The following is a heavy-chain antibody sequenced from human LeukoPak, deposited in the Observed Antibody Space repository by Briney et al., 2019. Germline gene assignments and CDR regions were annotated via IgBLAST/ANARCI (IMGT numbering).Heavy chain of an antibody. CDR2: IYYSGST. D-gene: IGHD1-1*01. Sequence: SETLSLTCTVSGGSISSGGYYWSWIRQHPGKGLEWIGYIYYSGSTYYNPSLESRVTISVDTSKNQFSLKLSSVTAADTAVYYCARELEPRFFDIWGQGTMVTVSS. CDR3: ARELEPRFFDI. V-gene: IGHV4-31*03. CDR1: GGSISSGGYY. J-gene: IGHJ3*02.